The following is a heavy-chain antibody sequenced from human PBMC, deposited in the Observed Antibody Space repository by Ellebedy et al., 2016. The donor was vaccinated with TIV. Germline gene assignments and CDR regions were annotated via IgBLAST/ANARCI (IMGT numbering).Heavy chain of an antibody. V-gene: IGHV3-23*01. CDR3: ARESRSSSGY. CDR1: GFTFSIYA. J-gene: IGHJ4*02. CDR2: ISGSGDRT. Sequence: PGGSLRLSCAASGFTFSIYAMSWVRQAPGKGLEWVSLISGSGDRTYYADSVKGRFTISRDNSKDTLYVQMNSLRAEDTAVYYCARESRSSSGYWGQGTLVTVSS. D-gene: IGHD6-19*01.